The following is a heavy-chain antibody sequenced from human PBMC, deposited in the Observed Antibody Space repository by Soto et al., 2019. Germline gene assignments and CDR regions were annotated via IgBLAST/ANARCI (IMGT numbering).Heavy chain of an antibody. D-gene: IGHD2-15*01. V-gene: IGHV1-69*13. Sequence: GASVKVSCKASGGTFSSYAISWVRQAPGQGLEWMGGIIPIFGTANYAQKFQGRVTITADESTSTAYMELSSLRSEDTAVNYCARDRNGYCSGGSCYPNWFDPWGQGTLVTVSS. J-gene: IGHJ5*02. CDR3: ARDRNGYCSGGSCYPNWFDP. CDR2: IIPIFGTA. CDR1: GGTFSSYA.